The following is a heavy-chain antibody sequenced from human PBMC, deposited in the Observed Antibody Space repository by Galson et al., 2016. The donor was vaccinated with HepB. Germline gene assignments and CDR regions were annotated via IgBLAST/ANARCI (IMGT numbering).Heavy chain of an antibody. CDR2: ISGSGGST. CDR3: AKDFTFRRSSKQISLYSSSWYYFNY. J-gene: IGHJ4*02. D-gene: IGHD6-13*01. Sequence: SLRLSCAASGFTFSSYAMSWVRQAPGKGLEWVSAISGSGGSTYYAVSVKGRFTISRDNYKNTLYLQMNSLRAEDTAVYYCAKDFTFRRSSKQISLYSSSWYYFNYWGQGTLVTVSS. V-gene: IGHV3-23*01. CDR1: GFTFSSYA.